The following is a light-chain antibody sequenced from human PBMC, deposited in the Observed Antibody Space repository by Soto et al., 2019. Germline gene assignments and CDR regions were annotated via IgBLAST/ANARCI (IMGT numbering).Light chain of an antibody. V-gene: IGKV3-15*01. J-gene: IGKJ2*01. CDR3: QLYNNWPPLYT. CDR1: QSVSSN. Sequence: EIVMTQSPATLSVSPGERATLSCRASQSVSSNLAWYQQKPGQAPRLLIYGAATRATGIPARFSSSGSGTEFTLTISSLQSEDFTVYYCQLYNNWPPLYTFGQETKLEIK. CDR2: GAA.